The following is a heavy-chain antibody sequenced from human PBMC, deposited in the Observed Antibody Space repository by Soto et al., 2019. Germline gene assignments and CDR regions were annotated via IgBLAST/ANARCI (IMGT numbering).Heavy chain of an antibody. V-gene: IGHV3-23*01. CDR3: AKDFYDYIWGSSAQAFDI. Sequence: AGGSLRLSCAASGFTFSSYAMSWVRQAPGKGLEWVSAISGSGGSTYYADSVKGRFTISRDNSKNTLYLQMNSLRAEDTAVYYCAKDFYDYIWGSSAQAFDIWGQGTMVTVSS. CDR1: GFTFSSYA. CDR2: ISGSGGST. D-gene: IGHD3-16*01. J-gene: IGHJ3*02.